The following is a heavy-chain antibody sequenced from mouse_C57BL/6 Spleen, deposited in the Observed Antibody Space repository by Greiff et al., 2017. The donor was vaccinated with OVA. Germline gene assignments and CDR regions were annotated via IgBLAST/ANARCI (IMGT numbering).Heavy chain of an antibody. V-gene: IGHV1-50*01. J-gene: IGHJ4*01. Sequence: VQLQQSGAELVKPGASVKLSCKASGYTFTSYWMQWVKQRPGQGLEWIGEIDPSDSYTNYNQKFKGKATLTVDTSSSTAYMQLSSLTSEDSAVYYCARSMTTVVARNAMDYWGQGTSVTVSS. CDR2: IDPSDSYT. D-gene: IGHD1-1*01. CDR3: ARSMTTVVARNAMDY. CDR1: GYTFTSYW.